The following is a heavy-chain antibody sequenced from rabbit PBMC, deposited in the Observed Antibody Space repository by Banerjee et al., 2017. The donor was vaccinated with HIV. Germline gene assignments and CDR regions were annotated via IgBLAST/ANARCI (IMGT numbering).Heavy chain of an antibody. D-gene: IGHD6-1*01. Sequence: QEQLEESGGDLVKPEGSLTLTCTASGFSFSNGYVMCWVRQAPGKGLEWIGCINTSSGNTVYASWAKGRFTISKTSSTTVTLQMTSLTAADTATYFCARDRAAYAGYDYTTGDLWGPGTLVTVS. CDR1: GFSFSNGYV. CDR2: INTSSGNT. V-gene: IGHV1S45*01. CDR3: ARDRAAYAGYDYTTGDL. J-gene: IGHJ4*01.